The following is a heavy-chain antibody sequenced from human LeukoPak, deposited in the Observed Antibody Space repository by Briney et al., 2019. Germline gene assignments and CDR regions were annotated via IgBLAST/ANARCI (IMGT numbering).Heavy chain of an antibody. V-gene: IGHV3-33*01. CDR3: ARASCGGDCYSFDY. CDR1: GFTFSSYG. CDR2: IWYDGSNK. Sequence: PGRSLRPSCAASGFTFSSYGMHWVRQAPGKGLEWVAVIWYDGSNKYYADSVKGRFTISRDNSKNTLYLQMNSLRAEDTAVYYCARASCGGDCYSFDYWGQGTLVTVSS. D-gene: IGHD2-21*02. J-gene: IGHJ4*02.